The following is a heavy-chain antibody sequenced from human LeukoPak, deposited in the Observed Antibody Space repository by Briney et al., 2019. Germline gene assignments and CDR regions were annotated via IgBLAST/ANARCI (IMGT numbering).Heavy chain of an antibody. CDR1: GGSISSYY. Sequence: KPSETLSLTCTVSGGSISSYYWSWIRQPPGKGLEWTGYIYYSGSTNYNPSLKSRVTISVDTSKNQFSLKLSSVTAADTAVYYCARQTSCSSTSCYVRAFDIWGQGTMVTVSS. V-gene: IGHV4-59*08. D-gene: IGHD2-2*01. CDR3: ARQTSCSSTSCYVRAFDI. CDR2: IYYSGST. J-gene: IGHJ3*02.